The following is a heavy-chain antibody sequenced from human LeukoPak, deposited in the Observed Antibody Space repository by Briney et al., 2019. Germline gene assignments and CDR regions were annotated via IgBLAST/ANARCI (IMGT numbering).Heavy chain of an antibody. Sequence: GASVKVSCKASGYTFTGYYMHWVRQAPGQGLEWMGWINPNSGGTNYAQKFQGRVTMTRDTSISTAYMELSRLRSDDTAVYYCARGGAYSSGWPGPGDAFDIWGQGTMVTVSS. CDR1: GYTFTGYY. J-gene: IGHJ3*02. CDR3: ARGGAYSSGWPGPGDAFDI. CDR2: INPNSGGT. D-gene: IGHD6-19*01. V-gene: IGHV1-2*02.